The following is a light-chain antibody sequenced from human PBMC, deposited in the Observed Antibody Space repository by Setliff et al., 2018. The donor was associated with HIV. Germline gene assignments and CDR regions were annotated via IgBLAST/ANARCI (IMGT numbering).Light chain of an antibody. V-gene: IGLV2-23*01. CDR2: QAT. J-gene: IGLJ1*01. CDR3: CSNTGSNTYV. CDR1: SSDIGRYNP. Sequence: SVLTQPASVSGSPGQSITISCTGTSSDIGRYNPVSWYQQYPGKAPKLMIYQATKRPSGVSNRFSGSKSGNTASLTISGLQAEDEADYYCCSNTGSNTYVFGTGTKVTVL.